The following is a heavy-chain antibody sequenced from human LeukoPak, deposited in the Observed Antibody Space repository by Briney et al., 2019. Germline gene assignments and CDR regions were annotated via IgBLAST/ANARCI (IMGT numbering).Heavy chain of an antibody. J-gene: IGHJ4*02. CDR1: GYTFTTYW. Sequence: GESLQISCKGAGYTFTTYWIGWVRQMPGKGLEWMGIIYPGDSDTRYSPSFQGQVTISVDKSISTAYLQWSSLKASDTTMYYCAREGGSYPTFDYWGQGTLVTVSS. V-gene: IGHV5-51*01. CDR2: IYPGDSDT. CDR3: AREGGSYPTFDY. D-gene: IGHD1-26*01.